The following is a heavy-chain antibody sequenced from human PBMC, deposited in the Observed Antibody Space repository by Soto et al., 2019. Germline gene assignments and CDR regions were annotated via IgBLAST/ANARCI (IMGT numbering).Heavy chain of an antibody. CDR3: ARQGTNIVATSFDY. CDR2: IYYSGST. J-gene: IGHJ4*02. V-gene: IGHV4-39*01. Sequence: PSETLSLTCTVSGGSISSSSYYWGWIRQPPGKGLEWIGSIYYSGSTYYNPSLKSRVTISVHTSKNQFSLKLSSVTAADTAVYYCARQGTNIVATSFDYWGQGTLVTVSS. CDR1: GGSISSSSYY. D-gene: IGHD5-12*01.